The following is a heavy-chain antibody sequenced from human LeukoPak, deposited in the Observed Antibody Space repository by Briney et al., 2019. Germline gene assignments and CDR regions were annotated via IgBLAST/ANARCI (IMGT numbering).Heavy chain of an antibody. CDR3: AREPKKMGLFPPWAFDI. CDR1: GGTFSTYA. Sequence: SVKVSCKASGGTFSTYAIRWVRQAPGQGLEWMGGIIPIFGTPSYAQHFQGRVTITADGSMTTVYIELNSLRSEDTAVYYCAREPKKMGLFPPWAFDIWGQGTMVTVSS. CDR2: IIPIFGTP. D-gene: IGHD3-22*01. V-gene: IGHV1-69*13. J-gene: IGHJ3*02.